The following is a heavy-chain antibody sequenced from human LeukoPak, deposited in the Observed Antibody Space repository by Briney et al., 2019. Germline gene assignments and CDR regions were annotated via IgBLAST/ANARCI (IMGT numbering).Heavy chain of an antibody. CDR1: GYTFTGYY. CDR3: ARDRGYYDYVWGSRSEMK. V-gene: IGHV1-2*02. D-gene: IGHD3-16*01. J-gene: IGHJ1*01. Sequence: GASVKVSCKASGYTFTGYYMHWVRQAPGQGLEWMGWINPNSGGTNYAQKFQGRVTMTRDTSISTAYMELSRLRSDDTAVYYCARDRGYYDYVWGSRSEMKWGQGTLVTVSS. CDR2: INPNSGGT.